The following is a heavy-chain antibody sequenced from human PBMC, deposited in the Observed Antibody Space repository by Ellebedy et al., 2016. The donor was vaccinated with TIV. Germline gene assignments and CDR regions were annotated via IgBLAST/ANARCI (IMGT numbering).Heavy chain of an antibody. D-gene: IGHD6-13*01. J-gene: IGHJ4*02. CDR1: GGTLSRHA. CDR3: AREAIAAAKIQPNFDY. Sequence: ASVKVSCKTSGGTLSRHAISWVRQAPGQGLEWMGRTIPILGITNYAQKFQGRVTITRDTSASTAFMELSSLRSEDTAVYFCAREAIAAAKIQPNFDYWGQGTLVTVSS. V-gene: IGHV1-69*04. CDR2: TIPILGIT.